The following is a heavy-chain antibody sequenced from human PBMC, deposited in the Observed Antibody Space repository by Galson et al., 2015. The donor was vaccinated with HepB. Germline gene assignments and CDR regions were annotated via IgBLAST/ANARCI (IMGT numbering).Heavy chain of an antibody. D-gene: IGHD1-1*01. V-gene: IGHV3-30*03. Sequence: SLRLSCAASGFIFSNYGMHWVRQAPGKGLEWVAHISYDGSNEYYADSVKGRFTISRDNSKNTLYLQMNSLRPEDTAVYYCARDRRTPTKGIYYYGLDVWGQGTAVTVSS. CDR3: ARDRRTPTKGIYYYGLDV. J-gene: IGHJ6*02. CDR2: ISYDGSNE. CDR1: GFIFSNYG.